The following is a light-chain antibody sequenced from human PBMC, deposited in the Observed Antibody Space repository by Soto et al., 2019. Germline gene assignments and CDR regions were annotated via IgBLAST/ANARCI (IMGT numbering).Light chain of an antibody. CDR2: DVS. V-gene: IGKV3-20*01. Sequence: EAVLTQSPATLSLSPGEGATLSCRASESVGSPNLAWYQQKPGQAPRLLFYDVSRWATGVPDRFSGSGSGADFTLTISRLEPEDFAVYYCQHYGSSPRTLGPGTKVDIK. CDR3: QHYGSSPRT. J-gene: IGKJ3*01. CDR1: ESVGSPN.